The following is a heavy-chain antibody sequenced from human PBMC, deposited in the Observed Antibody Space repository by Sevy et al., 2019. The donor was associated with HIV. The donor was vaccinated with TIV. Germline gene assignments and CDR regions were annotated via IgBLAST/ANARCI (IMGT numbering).Heavy chain of an antibody. CDR3: ASQLAPYKPLDY. V-gene: IGHV1-2*06. J-gene: IGHJ4*02. D-gene: IGHD2-2*01. Sequence: ASVEVSCKASGYTFTGYYMHWVRQAPGQGLEWMGRINPNSGGKNYAQKFQGRVTMTRDTSISTAYMELSRLRSDDTAVYYCASQLAPYKPLDYWGQGTLVTVSS. CDR2: INPNSGGK. CDR1: GYTFTGYY.